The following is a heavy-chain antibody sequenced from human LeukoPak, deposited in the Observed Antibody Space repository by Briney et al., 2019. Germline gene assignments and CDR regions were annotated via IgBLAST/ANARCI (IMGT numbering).Heavy chain of an antibody. CDR2: IKQDGSEK. CDR3: ARDKSAGADTGSSFYY. D-gene: IGHD3-10*01. V-gene: IGHV3-7*03. J-gene: IGHJ4*02. CDR1: GFTFSNYW. Sequence: GVLRLSCVASGFTFSNYWMTWVRQAPGKGLEWVASIKQDGSEKYYVDSVKGRFTFSRDNAKNSLYLQMDSLRAEDTAVYYCARDKSAGADTGSSFYYWGQGALVTVSS.